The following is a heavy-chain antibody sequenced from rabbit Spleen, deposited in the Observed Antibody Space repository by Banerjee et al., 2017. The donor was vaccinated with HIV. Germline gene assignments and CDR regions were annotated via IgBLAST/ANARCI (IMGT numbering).Heavy chain of an antibody. CDR1: GFSFSSSDY. V-gene: IGHV1S45*01. CDR3: ARTSYVGSYGDAKL. J-gene: IGHJ4*01. Sequence: QEQLVESGGGLVQPEGSLTLTCTASGFSFSSSDYMCWVRQAPGKGLEWIGCIYIGSGRIYSASWAKGRFTISKSSSTTVTLQMTSLTAADTATYFCARTSYVGSYGDAKLWGPGTLVTVS. CDR2: IYIGSGRI. D-gene: IGHD6-1*01.